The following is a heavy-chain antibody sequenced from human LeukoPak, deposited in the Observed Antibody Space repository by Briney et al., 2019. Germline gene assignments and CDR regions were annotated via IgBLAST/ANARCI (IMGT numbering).Heavy chain of an antibody. CDR3: AREENYSDSPNWYFDL. D-gene: IGHD3-22*01. Sequence: ASVKVSCKASGYTFTGYYMHWVRQAPGQGLEWMGWINPNSGGTNYAQKFQGWVTMTRDTSISTAYMELSRLRSDDTAVYYCAREENYSDSPNWYFDLWGRGTLVTVSS. J-gene: IGHJ2*01. CDR2: INPNSGGT. V-gene: IGHV1-2*04. CDR1: GYTFTGYY.